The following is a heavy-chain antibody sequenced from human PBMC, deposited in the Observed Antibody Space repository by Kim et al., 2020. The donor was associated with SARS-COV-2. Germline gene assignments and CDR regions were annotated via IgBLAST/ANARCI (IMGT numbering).Heavy chain of an antibody. D-gene: IGHD2-21*02. CDR1: GYSFTSYW. J-gene: IGHJ6*02. Sequence: GESLKISCKGSGYSFTSYWIGWVRQMPGKGLEWMGIIYPGDSDTRYSPSFQGQVTISADKSISTAYLQWSSLKASDTAMYYCARSPYCGGDCYFPSYYYGMDVWGQGTTVTVSS. V-gene: IGHV5-51*01. CDR2: IYPGDSDT. CDR3: ARSPYCGGDCYFPSYYYGMDV.